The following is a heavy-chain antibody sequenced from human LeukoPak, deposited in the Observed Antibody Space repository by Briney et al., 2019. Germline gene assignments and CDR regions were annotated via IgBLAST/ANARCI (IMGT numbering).Heavy chain of an antibody. D-gene: IGHD3-10*01. Sequence: SETLSLTCTVSGGSVSSGSYYWSWIRQPPGKGLEWIGYIYYSGSTNYNPSLKSRVTISVDTSKNQFSLKLSSVTAVDTAVYYCARLVTMVRGVGWLRYFDYWGQGTLVTVSS. V-gene: IGHV4-61*01. CDR3: ARLVTMVRGVGWLRYFDY. CDR1: GGSVSSGSYY. J-gene: IGHJ4*02. CDR2: IYYSGST.